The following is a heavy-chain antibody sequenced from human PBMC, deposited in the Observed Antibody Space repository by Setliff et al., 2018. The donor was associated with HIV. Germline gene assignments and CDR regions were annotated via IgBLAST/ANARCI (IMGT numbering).Heavy chain of an antibody. J-gene: IGHJ4*01. V-gene: IGHV4-31*03. CDR1: SGSISSGTYY. Sequence: NPSETLSLTCTVSSGSISSGTYYWSWIRQYPGKGLEWIGYIDYSGSALYNPSLKSRITISRDTSKNQFSLKMNSVTAADTAVYYCAREGKTALVTKYFDYWGHGKLVTVSS. CDR3: AREGKTALVTKYFDY. D-gene: IGHD5-18*01. CDR2: IDYSGSA.